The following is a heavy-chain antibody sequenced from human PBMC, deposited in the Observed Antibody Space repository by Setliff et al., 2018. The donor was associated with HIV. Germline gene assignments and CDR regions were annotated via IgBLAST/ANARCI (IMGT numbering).Heavy chain of an antibody. Sequence: SETLSLTCTVSGGSISGSSYYWGWIRQPPGKGLEWIGSIYYSGSTYYNPSLKSRVTISVDTSKNQFSLKLTSVTAADTAVYYCARWSDNNPRGFVIWGQGTVVTVSS. D-gene: IGHD1-20*01. CDR2: IYYSGST. CDR1: GGSISGSSYY. V-gene: IGHV4-39*07. J-gene: IGHJ3*02. CDR3: ARWSDNNPRGFVI.